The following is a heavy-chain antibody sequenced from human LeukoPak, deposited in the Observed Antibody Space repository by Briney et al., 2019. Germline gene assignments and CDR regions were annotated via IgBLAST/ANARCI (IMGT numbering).Heavy chain of an antibody. J-gene: IGHJ6*03. CDR2: IIPIFGTA. CDR1: GGTFSSYA. CDR3: ARVIAAAGTGYYYYMDV. V-gene: IGHV1-69*05. Sequence: ASVKVSCKASGGTFSSYAISWVRQAPGQGLEGMGGIIPIFGTANYAQKFQGRVTITTDESTSTAYMELSSLRSEDTAVYYCARVIAAAGTGYYYYMDVWGKGTTVTVSS. D-gene: IGHD6-13*01.